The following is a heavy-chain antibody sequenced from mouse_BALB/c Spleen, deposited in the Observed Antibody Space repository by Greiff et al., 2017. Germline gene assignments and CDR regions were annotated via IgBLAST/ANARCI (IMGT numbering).Heavy chain of an antibody. D-gene: IGHD2-2*01. CDR1: GYTFTDYV. J-gene: IGHJ1*01. V-gene: IGHV1-77*01. CDR2: IYPGSGST. Sequence: VKLVESGPELVKPGASVKMSCKASGYTFTDYVISWVKQRTGQGLEWIGEIYPGSGSTYYNEKFKGKATLTADKSSNTAYMQLSSLTSEDSAVYFCARSGLRYFDVWGAGTTVTVSS. CDR3: ARSGLRYFDV.